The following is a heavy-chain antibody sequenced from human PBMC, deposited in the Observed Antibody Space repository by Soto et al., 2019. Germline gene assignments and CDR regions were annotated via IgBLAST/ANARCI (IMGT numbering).Heavy chain of an antibody. CDR1: GIAFSGYW. CDR2: VDSDGSGT. V-gene: IGHV3-74*01. Sequence: EVQLVESGGGSVQPGGSLRLSCVASGIAFSGYWMHWVRQVPGKGLVWVARVDSDGSGTSYADSVKGRFTISRDNAKIKLYLKMQSLRVEDTDVYYCATVFEHWGQGIPVTVSS. J-gene: IGHJ4*02. CDR3: ATVFEH.